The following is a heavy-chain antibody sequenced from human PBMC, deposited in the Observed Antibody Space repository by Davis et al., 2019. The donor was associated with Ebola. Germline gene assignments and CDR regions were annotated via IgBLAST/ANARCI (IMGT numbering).Heavy chain of an antibody. D-gene: IGHD3-10*01. V-gene: IGHV4-34*01. CDR3: GREFRMNLHYGMDV. CDR2: MNRRGRA. CDR1: GGSFSDYY. Sequence: PSETLSLTCAVYGGSFSDYYWSWIRQPPGKGLEWIGEMNRRGRAYYNPSLKSRVTISVDTSKNQFSLKLRSVTAADTAVYYCGREFRMNLHYGMDVWGQGTTVTVSS. J-gene: IGHJ6*01.